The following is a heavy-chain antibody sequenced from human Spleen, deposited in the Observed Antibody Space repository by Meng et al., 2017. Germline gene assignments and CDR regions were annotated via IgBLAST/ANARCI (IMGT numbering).Heavy chain of an antibody. D-gene: IGHD3-10*01. J-gene: IGHJ4*02. CDR3: AMGSGSYYNVGL. V-gene: IGHV1-69*05. CDR1: GGTFSNNA. CDR2: IIPIFGTA. Sequence: SVKVSCKASGGTFSNNAISWVRQAPGQGLEWMGGIIPIFGTASYAQKFQGRITITTDESTTTGYMEVSSLRSEDTAVYYCAMGSGSYYNVGLWGQGTLVTVSS.